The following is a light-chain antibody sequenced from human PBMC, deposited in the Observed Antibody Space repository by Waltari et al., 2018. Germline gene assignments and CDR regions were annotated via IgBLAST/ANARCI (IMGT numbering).Light chain of an antibody. CDR1: TTDVEVYTY. CDR3: SSYTSSGTGVL. V-gene: IGLV2-14*03. Sequence: QSAPTQPPPVLGSPGPSPTLPCPETTTDVEVYTYVSWYQQHPGKAPTLMIYDVTNRPSGVSNRFSGSKSGNTAALTISGLQAEDEADYYCSSYTSSGTGVLFGGGTKLSVL. J-gene: IGLJ2*01. CDR2: DVT.